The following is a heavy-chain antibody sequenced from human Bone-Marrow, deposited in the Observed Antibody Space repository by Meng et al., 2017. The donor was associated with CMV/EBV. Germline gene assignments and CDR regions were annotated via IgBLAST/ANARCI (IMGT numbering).Heavy chain of an antibody. V-gene: IGHV3-30*02. CDR2: IRYDGSYK. J-gene: IGHJ3*02. CDR1: GFTFSSYA. D-gene: IGHD3-22*01. CDR3: AAGRYYYDSSGPDAFDI. Sequence: GESLKISCAASGFTFSSYAMHWVRQAPGKGLEWVAFIRYDGSYKSYADSVKGRFTISRDNSKNTLYLQMNSLRAEDTAVYYCAAGRYYYDSSGPDAFDIWGQGTMVTVSS.